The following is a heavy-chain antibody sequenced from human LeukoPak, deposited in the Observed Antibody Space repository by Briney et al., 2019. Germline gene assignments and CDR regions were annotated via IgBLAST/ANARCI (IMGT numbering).Heavy chain of an antibody. CDR1: GGSISSSSHY. J-gene: IGHJ4*02. V-gene: IGHV4-39*07. D-gene: IGHD2-15*01. CDR2: IYYRGST. CDR3: SVAGS. Sequence: PSETLSLTCAVSGGSISSSSHYWGWIRQPPGKGLEWIGSIYYRGSTYYNPSLRSRVTISVDTSKNQFSLNLNSVTAAETAVYYCSVAGSWGQGTLVTVSS.